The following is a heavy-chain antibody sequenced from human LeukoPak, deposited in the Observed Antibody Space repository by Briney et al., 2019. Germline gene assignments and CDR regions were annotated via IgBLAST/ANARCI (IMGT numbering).Heavy chain of an antibody. J-gene: IGHJ4*02. Sequence: GGSLRLSCAASGFTFSTYAMSWVRQAPGKGLEWVSSISGSGGSTYYADSVKGRFTISRDNAKNTMYLQMNSLRAEDTAVYYCAKSPDVAGTGRFDYWGQGTLVTVSS. CDR2: ISGSGGST. V-gene: IGHV3-23*01. CDR1: GFTFSTYA. CDR3: AKSPDVAGTGRFDY. D-gene: IGHD6-19*01.